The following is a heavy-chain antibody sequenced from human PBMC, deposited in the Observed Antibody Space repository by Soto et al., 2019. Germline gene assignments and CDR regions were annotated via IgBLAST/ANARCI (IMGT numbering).Heavy chain of an antibody. J-gene: IGHJ4*02. D-gene: IGHD3-16*02. Sequence: GGSLRLSCAASGFTFSSYEMNWVRQAPGKGLEWASYISSSGSTIYYADSVKGRFTISRDNAKNSLYLQMNSLRAEDTAVYYCARERDDYVWGSYLRSPFFDYWGQGTLVTVSS. CDR2: ISSSGSTI. CDR3: ARERDDYVWGSYLRSPFFDY. V-gene: IGHV3-48*03. CDR1: GFTFSSYE.